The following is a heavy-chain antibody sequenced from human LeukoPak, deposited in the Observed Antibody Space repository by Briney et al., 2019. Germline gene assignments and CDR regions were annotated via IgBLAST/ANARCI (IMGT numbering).Heavy chain of an antibody. D-gene: IGHD3-10*01. CDR2: IYTSGST. Sequence: PSETLSLTCTVSGGSISSGSYYWSWIRQPAGKGLEWIGRIYTSGSTNYNPSLKSRVTISVDTSKNQFSLKLSSVTAADTAVYYCARPNYYGWYFDLWGRGTLVTVSS. J-gene: IGHJ2*01. V-gene: IGHV4-61*02. CDR1: GGSISSGSYY. CDR3: ARPNYYGWYFDL.